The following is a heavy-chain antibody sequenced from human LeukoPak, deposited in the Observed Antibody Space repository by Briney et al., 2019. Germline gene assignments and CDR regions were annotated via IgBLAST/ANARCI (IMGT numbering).Heavy chain of an antibody. CDR3: ARNSVNDFWSGFIGNYYYYMDV. CDR2: IKQDGSEK. V-gene: IGHV3-7*01. J-gene: IGHJ6*03. Sequence: GGSLRLSCAASGFTFSSYWMSWVHQAPGKGLEWVANIKQDGSEKYYVDSVKGRFTISRDNAKNSLYLQMNSLRAEDTAVYYCARNSVNDFWSGFIGNYYYYMDVWGKGTTVTVSS. CDR1: GFTFSSYW. D-gene: IGHD3-3*01.